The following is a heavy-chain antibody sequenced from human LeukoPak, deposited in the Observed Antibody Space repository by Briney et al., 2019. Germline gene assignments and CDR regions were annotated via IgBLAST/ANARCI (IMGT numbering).Heavy chain of an antibody. CDR2: IKRDGSEK. V-gene: IGHV3-7*01. CDR3: ARSRPTDFWSGYYPSDAFDI. D-gene: IGHD3-3*01. CDR1: GFTFSSYW. J-gene: IGHJ3*02. Sequence: GGSLRLSCAASGFTFSSYWMSWVRQAPGKGLEWVANIKRDGSEKYYVDSVKGRFTISRDNAKNSLYLQMNSLRAEDTAVYYCARSRPTDFWSGYYPSDAFDIWGQGTMVTVSS.